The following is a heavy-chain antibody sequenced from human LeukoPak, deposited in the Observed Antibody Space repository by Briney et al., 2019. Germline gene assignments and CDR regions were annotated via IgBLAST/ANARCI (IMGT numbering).Heavy chain of an antibody. D-gene: IGHD3-9*01. V-gene: IGHV4-39*01. CDR1: GGSMSSSSHY. CDR2: ISYSGST. J-gene: IGHJ4*02. Sequence: SETLSLTCTVSGGSMSSSSHYWGWIRQPPGKGLEWIGSISYSGSTYYNPSLKRRVTISVDTSKKQFSLKLSSVTAADTAAYYCARGYYDLLTGYPKHFDNWGQGTLVTVSS. CDR3: ARGYYDLLTGYPKHFDN.